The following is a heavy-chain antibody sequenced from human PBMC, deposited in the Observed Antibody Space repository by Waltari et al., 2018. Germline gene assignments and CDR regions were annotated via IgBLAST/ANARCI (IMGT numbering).Heavy chain of an antibody. Sequence: EVQLLESGGGFVQPGGSLRLSCQASGLTSFTHAINWLRQAPGKGLEWVSSISVSDATYYADSVKGRFTISRDYSDNTVYLQMDSLRADDTAVYFCAKPFYNWDDPLHSWGQGTPVTVSS. J-gene: IGHJ1*01. CDR2: ISVSDAT. CDR1: GLTSFTHA. CDR3: AKPFYNWDDPLHS. D-gene: IGHD1-20*01. V-gene: IGHV3-23*01.